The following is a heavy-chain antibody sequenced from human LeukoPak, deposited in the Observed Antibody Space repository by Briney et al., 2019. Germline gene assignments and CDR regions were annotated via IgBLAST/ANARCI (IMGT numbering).Heavy chain of an antibody. V-gene: IGHV5-51*01. CDR2: IYPGDSDT. Sequence: GESLKISCKGSGYSFTSYWIGWVRQMPGKGLEWMGIIYPGDSDTRYSPSFQGQVTISADMSISTAYLQWSSLKASDTAMYYCARRGIAASYYYYYGMDVWGQGTTVTVSS. CDR1: GYSFTSYW. CDR3: ARRGIAASYYYYYGMDV. D-gene: IGHD6-13*01. J-gene: IGHJ6*02.